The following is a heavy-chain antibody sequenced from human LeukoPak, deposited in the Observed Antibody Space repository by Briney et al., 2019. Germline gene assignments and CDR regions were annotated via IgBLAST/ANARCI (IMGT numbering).Heavy chain of an antibody. V-gene: IGHV1-2*02. Sequence: ASVTVSFKASVYTFTDYYMHWVRQAPGQGREWMGWINPNSGGTNYAQKFQGRVTMTRDTSTSTAYMELSRLRSDDTAVYYCAREGPIVGATHLVDYWGQGTLVTVSS. CDR2: INPNSGGT. D-gene: IGHD1-26*01. CDR1: VYTFTDYY. J-gene: IGHJ4*02. CDR3: AREGPIVGATHLVDY.